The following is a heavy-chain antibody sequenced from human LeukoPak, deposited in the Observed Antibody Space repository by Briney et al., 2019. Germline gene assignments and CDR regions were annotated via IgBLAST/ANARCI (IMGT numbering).Heavy chain of an antibody. V-gene: IGHV3-21*01. Sequence: PGGSLRLSCAASEFTFSSYSINWVRQAPGKGLEWVSSISSIRSYIYYADSVKGRFTISRYNAKNSLYLQMNSLRAEDTAVYYCVRLRGGYNYALGPLDFWGQGTLVTVSS. J-gene: IGHJ4*02. CDR2: ISSIRSYI. D-gene: IGHD5-18*01. CDR3: VRLRGGYNYALGPLDF. CDR1: EFTFSSYS.